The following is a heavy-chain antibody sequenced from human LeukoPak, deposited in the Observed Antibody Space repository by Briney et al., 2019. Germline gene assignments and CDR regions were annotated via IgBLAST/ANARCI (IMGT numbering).Heavy chain of an antibody. Sequence: PSETLSLTCVVSGGSISSGGYSWSWIRQPPGKGLEWIGYIYHSGSTYYNPSLKSQVTISVDRSKNQFSLKLSSVTAADTAVYYCARAYFGAFDIWGQGTMVTVSS. CDR3: ARAYFGAFDI. J-gene: IGHJ3*02. D-gene: IGHD3-10*01. CDR1: GGSISSGGYS. CDR2: IYHSGST. V-gene: IGHV4-30-2*01.